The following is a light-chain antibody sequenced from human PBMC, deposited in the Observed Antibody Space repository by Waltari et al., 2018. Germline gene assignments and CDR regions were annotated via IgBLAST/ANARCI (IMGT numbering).Light chain of an antibody. CDR3: GSYSGTTTYV. V-gene: IGLV2-14*03. CDR1: GRDVGGCHY. CDR2: DVS. J-gene: IGLJ1*01. Sequence: QSALAQPASVSGSPGQSVTISCTGTGRDVGGCHYVSWYQQHPGKVPKIIIYDVSVRPSGISSRFSGSKSGNTASLTISGLQAEDEADYYCGSYSGTTTYVFGTGTYVTVL.